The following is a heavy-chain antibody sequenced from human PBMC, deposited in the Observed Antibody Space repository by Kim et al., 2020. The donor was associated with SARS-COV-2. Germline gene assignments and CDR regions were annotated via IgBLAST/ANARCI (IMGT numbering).Heavy chain of an antibody. Sequence: ASVKVSCKASGYTFTSYAMHWVRQAPGQRLEWMGWINAGNGNTKSSQKFQGRVTITRDTSASTAYMELSSLRSEDTAVYYCAREDYYDSSGYYCYYGMDVWGQGTTVTVSS. V-gene: IGHV1-3*01. J-gene: IGHJ6*01. CDR1: GYTFTSYA. CDR3: AREDYYDSSGYYCYYGMDV. CDR2: INAGNGNT. D-gene: IGHD3-22*01.